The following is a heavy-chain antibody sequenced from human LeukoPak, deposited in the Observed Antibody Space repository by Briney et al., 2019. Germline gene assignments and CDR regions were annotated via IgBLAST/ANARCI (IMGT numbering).Heavy chain of an antibody. J-gene: IGHJ3*02. CDR2: ITGSSSYI. CDR1: GFTFTPYS. V-gene: IGHV3-21*06. CDR3: TRVSPEYQLQSWSAFDI. Sequence: GGSLSLSCAASGFTFTPYSMNWVRQAPGKGLEWVSSITGSSSYIYYADSVKGRFTISRDNAKTSLYLQMNSLRADDTAIYYCTRVSPEYQLQSWSAFDIWGQGTLVTVSS. D-gene: IGHD2-2*01.